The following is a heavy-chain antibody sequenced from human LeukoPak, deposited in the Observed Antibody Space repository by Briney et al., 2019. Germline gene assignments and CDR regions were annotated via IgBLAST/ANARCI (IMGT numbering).Heavy chain of an antibody. CDR2: ISSSGSTI. D-gene: IGHD3-10*01. CDR1: GFTFSSYG. V-gene: IGHV3-48*04. J-gene: IGHJ4*02. Sequence: GGSLRLSCAASGFTFSSYGMHWVRQAPGKGLEWVSYISSSGSTIYYADSVKGRFTISRDNAKNSLYLQMNSLRAEDTAVYYCARGGGFGELHDYWGQGTLVTVSS. CDR3: ARGGGFGELHDY.